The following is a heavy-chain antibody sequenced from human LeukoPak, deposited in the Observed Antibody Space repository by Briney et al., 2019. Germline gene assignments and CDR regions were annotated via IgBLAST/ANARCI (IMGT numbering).Heavy chain of an antibody. CDR2: INHSGST. CDR1: GGSFSGYY. V-gene: IGHV4-34*01. D-gene: IGHD3-3*01. CDR3: ARGRRAIFGVVITYQFDY. Sequence: PSETLSLTCAVYGGSFSGYYWSWIRQPPGKGLEWIGEINHSGSTIYNPSLKSRVTISVDTSKNQFSLKLSSVTAADTAVYYCARGRRAIFGVVITYQFDYWGQGTLVTVSS. J-gene: IGHJ4*02.